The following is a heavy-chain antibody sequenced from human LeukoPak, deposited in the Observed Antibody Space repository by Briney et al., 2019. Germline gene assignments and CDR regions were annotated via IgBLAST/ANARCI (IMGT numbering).Heavy chain of an antibody. CDR2: TYYRSTWYN. Sequence: SQTLSLTCAISGDSVSSNSVTWNWIRQSPSRGLEWLGRTYYRSTWYNDYAVSVRGRITVNPDTSKNQFSLHLNSVTAADTAVYYCARHDYGDYEPAPFDYWGQGTLVTVSS. CDR3: ARHDYGDYEPAPFDY. D-gene: IGHD4-17*01. CDR1: GDSVSSNSVT. J-gene: IGHJ4*02. V-gene: IGHV6-1*01.